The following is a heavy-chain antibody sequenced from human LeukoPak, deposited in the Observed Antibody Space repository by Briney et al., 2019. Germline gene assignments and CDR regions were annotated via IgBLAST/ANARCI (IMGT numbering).Heavy chain of an antibody. J-gene: IGHJ4*02. D-gene: IGHD3-10*01. V-gene: IGHV3-53*01. CDR3: ARSWFGELVFDY. CDR1: GFTVSSNY. CDR2: IYSGGST. Sequence: GGSLRLSCAASGFTVSSNYMSWVRQAPGKGLEWVSVIYSGGSTYYADSVKGRFTISRDNSKNTLYLQMNSLRAEDTAVYYCARSWFGELVFDYWGQGTLVTVSS.